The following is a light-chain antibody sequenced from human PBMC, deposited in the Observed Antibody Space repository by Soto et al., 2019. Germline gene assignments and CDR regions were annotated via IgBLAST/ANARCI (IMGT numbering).Light chain of an antibody. CDR2: GAS. CDR3: QQYGSSPGT. J-gene: IGKJ3*01. V-gene: IGKV3-20*01. CDR1: QSVSSSY. Sequence: EIVLTQSPGTLSLSPGERATLSCRASQSVSSSYLAWYQQKPGQAPRLLIYGASSRATGIPDRFSGSGSGTDFNLTISRLEHEDFAVYSCQQYGSSPGTFGPGTKVDIK.